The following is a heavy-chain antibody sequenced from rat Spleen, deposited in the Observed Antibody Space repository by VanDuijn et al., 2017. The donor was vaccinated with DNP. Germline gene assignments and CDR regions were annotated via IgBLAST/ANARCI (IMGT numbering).Heavy chain of an antibody. CDR2: MSSGGST. V-gene: IGHV2S12*01. D-gene: IGHD1-3*01. J-gene: IGHJ4*01. Sequence: QVQLKESGPGLVQPSQTLSLTCTVSGFSLTSYGVSWVRQPPGKGPEWIATMSSGGSTYYNSGLKSRLSISRDTSKSQVFLKMNSVQTEDTAMYFCARSLATVVPTGAMDAWGQGTSVTVSS. CDR3: ARSLATVVPTGAMDA. CDR1: GFSLTSYG.